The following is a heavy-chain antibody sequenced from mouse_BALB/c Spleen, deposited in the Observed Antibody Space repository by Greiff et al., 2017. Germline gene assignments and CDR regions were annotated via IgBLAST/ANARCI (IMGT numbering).Heavy chain of an antibody. V-gene: IGHV5-4*02. D-gene: IGHD1-1*01. J-gene: IGHJ4*01. CDR1: GFTFSDYY. CDR2: ISDGGSYT. Sequence: EVKLVESGGGLVKPGGSLKLSCAASGFTFSDYYMYWVRQTPEKMLEWVATISDGGSYTYYPDSVKGRFTISRDNAKNNLYLQMSSLKSEDTAMYYCARDYYGSSYAMDYWGQGTSVTVSS. CDR3: ARDYYGSSYAMDY.